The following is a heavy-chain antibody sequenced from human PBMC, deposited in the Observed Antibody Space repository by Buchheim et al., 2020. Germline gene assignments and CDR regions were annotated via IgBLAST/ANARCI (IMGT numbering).Heavy chain of an antibody. J-gene: IGHJ4*02. Sequence: QVQLVESGGGVVQPGRSLRLSCAASGFPFSSYGMHWVRQAPGKGLEGVAVIWYDGSNKYYADSVKGRFTISRDNSKNTLYLQSNSLRAEDTAVYYWARDDPRFRQYYYDSSGYYYADVGGAFDYWGQGTL. CDR1: GFPFSSYG. V-gene: IGHV3-33*01. D-gene: IGHD3-22*01. CDR2: IWYDGSNK. CDR3: ARDDPRFRQYYYDSSGYYYADVGGAFDY.